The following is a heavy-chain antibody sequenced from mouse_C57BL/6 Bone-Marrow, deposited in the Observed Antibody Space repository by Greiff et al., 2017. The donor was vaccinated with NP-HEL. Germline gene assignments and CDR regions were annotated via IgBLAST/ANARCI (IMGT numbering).Heavy chain of an antibody. CDR3: ASYDAMDY. CDR1: GFTFSSYA. Sequence: DVMLVESGGGLVKPGGSLKLSCAASGFTFSSYAMSWVRQTPEKRLEWVATISDGGSYTYYPDNVKGRFTISRDNAKNNLYLQMSHLKSEDTAMYYCASYDAMDYWGQGTSVTVSS. V-gene: IGHV5-4*03. J-gene: IGHJ4*01. CDR2: ISDGGSYT.